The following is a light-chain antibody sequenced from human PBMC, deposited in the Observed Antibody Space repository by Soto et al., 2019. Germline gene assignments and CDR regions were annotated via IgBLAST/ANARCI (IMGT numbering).Light chain of an antibody. CDR3: SSYADTNKLV. V-gene: IGLV2-8*01. J-gene: IGLJ2*01. CDR2: EVS. Sequence: QSALTQPHSASGSPEQSVTISCTGTSSDVGGYNYVSWYQQHPGKAPKIMIYEVSKRPSGVPDRFSGSKSGNTTSLTVSGLQAEDEGDYYCSSYADTNKLVFGGGTKLTVL. CDR1: SSDVGGYNY.